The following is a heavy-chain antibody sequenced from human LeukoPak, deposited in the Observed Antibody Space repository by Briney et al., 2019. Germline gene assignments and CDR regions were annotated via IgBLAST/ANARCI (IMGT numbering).Heavy chain of an antibody. D-gene: IGHD5-18*01. CDR2: ISGSGGGT. CDR3: AKAGYSHTTGRFDY. CDR1: GFTFSSYA. J-gene: IGHJ4*02. Sequence: GGSLRLSCAASGFTFSSYAMSWVRQAPGKGLEWVSAISGSGGGTDYADSVKGRFTISRDNSKNTLDLQMNSLRAEDTAVYYCAKAGYSHTTGRFDYWGQGTLVTVSS. V-gene: IGHV3-23*01.